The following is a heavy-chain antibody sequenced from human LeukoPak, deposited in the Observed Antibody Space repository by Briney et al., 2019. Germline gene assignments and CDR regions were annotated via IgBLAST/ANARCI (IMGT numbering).Heavy chain of an antibody. CDR3: AKVLAYYYDSSGQVGKYDAFDI. CDR1: GFTFSSYA. J-gene: IGHJ3*02. V-gene: IGHV3-23*01. CDR2: ISGSGGST. D-gene: IGHD3-22*01. Sequence: GGSLRLSCAASGFTFSSYAMSWVRQAPRKGLEWVSAISGSGGSTYYADSVKGRFTISRDNSKNTLYLQMNSLRAEDTAVYYCAKVLAYYYDSSGQVGKYDAFDIWGQGTMVTVSS.